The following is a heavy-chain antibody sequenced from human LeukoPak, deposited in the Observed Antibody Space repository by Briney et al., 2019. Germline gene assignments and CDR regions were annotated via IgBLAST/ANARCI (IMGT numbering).Heavy chain of an antibody. Sequence: GGSLSLSCAASASGVSFTSHSMNWVRQAPGKGLEWISYISSSGSYIFYAASVEGRFTVSRDNARSSLYLQMNSLRAEDAAIYYCAREYNSRATFDYWGQGTLVTVSS. D-gene: IGHD1-20*01. CDR1: ASGVSFTSHS. J-gene: IGHJ4*02. V-gene: IGHV3-21*05. CDR3: AREYNSRATFDY. CDR2: ISSSGSYI.